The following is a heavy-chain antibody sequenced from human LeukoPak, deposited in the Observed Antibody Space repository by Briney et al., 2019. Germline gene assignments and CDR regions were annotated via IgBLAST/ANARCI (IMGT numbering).Heavy chain of an antibody. Sequence: SQTLSLTCAISGDSVSSNSAAWNWIRQSPSRGLEWLGRTYYRSKWYNDYAVSVKSRITINPDTSKNQFSLQLNSVTPEDTAVYYCARVSSSSDYYYYYYMDVWGKGTTVTVSS. J-gene: IGHJ6*03. CDR3: ARVSSSSDYYYYYYMDV. CDR2: TYYRSKWYN. V-gene: IGHV6-1*01. D-gene: IGHD6-6*01. CDR1: GDSVSSNSAA.